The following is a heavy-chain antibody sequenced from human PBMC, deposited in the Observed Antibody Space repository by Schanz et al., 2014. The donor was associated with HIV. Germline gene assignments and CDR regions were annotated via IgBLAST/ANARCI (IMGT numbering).Heavy chain of an antibody. V-gene: IGHV1-2*02. D-gene: IGHD3-22*01. CDR1: GYTFTGYY. CDR3: ARMGYYDSRGYYYEFGMDV. Sequence: QVKLVQSGAEVKKPGASVKVSCKASGYTFTGYYMHWVRQAPGQGLEWMGWINPNSGGTNYAQKIQGRVTMTTDISTTTAYMELRSLRSDDTAVYYCARMGYYDSRGYYYEFGMDVWGQGTTVTVSS. J-gene: IGHJ6*02. CDR2: INPNSGGT.